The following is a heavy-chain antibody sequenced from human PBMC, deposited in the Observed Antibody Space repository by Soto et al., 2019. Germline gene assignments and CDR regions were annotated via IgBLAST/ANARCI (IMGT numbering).Heavy chain of an antibody. CDR1: GGTFSSYS. Sequence: VQLVKSGAGVKKPGSWVKVSCKASGGTFSSYSITWLRQAPGQGLEWMGEIIPIFGTANYAQKFQGRVTITADESTSTAYMELSSLRSEDTAVYYCARDGGRHSGGIDYWGQGTLVTVSS. CDR3: ARDGGRHSGGIDY. V-gene: IGHV1-69*01. J-gene: IGHJ4*02. CDR2: IIPIFGTA. D-gene: IGHD1-26*01.